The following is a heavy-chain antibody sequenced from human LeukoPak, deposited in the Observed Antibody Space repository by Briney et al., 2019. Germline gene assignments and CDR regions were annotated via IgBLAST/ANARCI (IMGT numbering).Heavy chain of an antibody. D-gene: IGHD2-15*01. V-gene: IGHV4-39*01. CDR3: ARQARRGGSYFDY. CDR2: IYYSGST. CDR1: GGSITSSSYS. J-gene: IGHJ4*02. Sequence: PSETLSLTCTVSGGSITSSSYSWGWIRQPPGKGLEWIGSIYYSGSTYYNPSLESRVTISGDTSKNQFSLKLSSVTAADKAVYYCARQARRGGSYFDYWGQGTLVTVSS.